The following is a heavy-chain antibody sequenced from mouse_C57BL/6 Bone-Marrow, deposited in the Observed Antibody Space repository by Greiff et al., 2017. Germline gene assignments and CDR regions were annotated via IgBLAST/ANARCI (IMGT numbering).Heavy chain of an antibody. V-gene: IGHV5-6*03. CDR3: ARQGSYDGYYGY. CDR2: ISDGGSYT. Sequence: EVKLMESGGGLVKPGGSLKLSCAASGFTFSSYAMSWVRQTPEKRLEWVATISDGGSYTYYPDSVKGRFTISRDNAKNTLYLQMSSLKSEDTAMYYCARQGSYDGYYGYWGQGTTLTVSS. CDR1: GFTFSSYA. D-gene: IGHD2-3*01. J-gene: IGHJ2*01.